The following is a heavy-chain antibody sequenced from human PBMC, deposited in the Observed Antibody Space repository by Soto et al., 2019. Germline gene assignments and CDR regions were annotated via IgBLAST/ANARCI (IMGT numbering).Heavy chain of an antibody. D-gene: IGHD6-6*01. CDR3: ARLGLEYSDAFDI. Sequence: GESLKISGKGSGYSFTSYWIGWVRQMPGKGLEWMGIIYPGDSDTRYSPSFQGQVTISADKSISTAYLQRSSLKASDTAMYYCARLGLEYSDAFDIWGQGTMVTVSS. CDR1: GYSFTSYW. J-gene: IGHJ3*02. CDR2: IYPGDSDT. V-gene: IGHV5-51*01.